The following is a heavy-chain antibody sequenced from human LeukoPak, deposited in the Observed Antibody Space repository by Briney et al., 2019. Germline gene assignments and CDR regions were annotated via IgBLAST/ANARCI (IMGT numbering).Heavy chain of an antibody. CDR1: GFAFSTYG. Sequence: PGGSLRLSCAASGFAFSTYGMSWVRQAPGKGLQWVSTITGGGVSTYYADSVKGRFTISRDNSKNTLYLQMNSLRAEDTAVYYCAKGYTATNWGQGTLVTVSS. D-gene: IGHD5-18*01. CDR3: AKGYTATN. V-gene: IGHV3-23*01. CDR2: ITGGGVST. J-gene: IGHJ4*02.